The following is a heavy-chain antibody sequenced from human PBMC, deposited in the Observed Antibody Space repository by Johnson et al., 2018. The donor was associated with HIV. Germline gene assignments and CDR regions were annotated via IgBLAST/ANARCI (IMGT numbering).Heavy chain of an antibody. CDR2: INWTGGRT. CDR1: GFTFDDYG. CDR3: ARSLKWELGLPDWDAFDI. D-gene: IGHD1-26*01. Sequence: VQLVESGGGVVWSGGSLRLSCAASGFTFDDYGMSWVRQAPGKGLEWVSGINWTGGRTGYADSVRGRFSISRDNARNSLDLQMNSLRAEDTALYYCARSLKWELGLPDWDAFDIWGQGTMVTVSS. J-gene: IGHJ3*02. V-gene: IGHV3-20*04.